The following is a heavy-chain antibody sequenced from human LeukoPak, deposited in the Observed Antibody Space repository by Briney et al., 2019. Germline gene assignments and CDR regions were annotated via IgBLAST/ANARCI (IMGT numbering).Heavy chain of an antibody. D-gene: IGHD3-22*01. CDR1: GGSFSGYY. CDR3: ARGGYDSSGYYYGYYFDY. J-gene: IGHJ4*02. CDR2: TNHSGST. Sequence: SETLSLTCAVYGGSFSGYYWSWIRQPPGKGLEWIGETNHSGSTNYNPSLKSRVTISVDTSKNQFSLKLSSVTAADTAVYYCARGGYDSSGYYYGYYFDYWGQGTLVTVSS. V-gene: IGHV4-34*01.